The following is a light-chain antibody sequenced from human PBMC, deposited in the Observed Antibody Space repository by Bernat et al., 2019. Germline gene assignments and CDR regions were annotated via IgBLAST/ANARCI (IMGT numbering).Light chain of an antibody. Sequence: DIQMTQSPSTLSASIGDRVSMTCRASQNIATWLVWYQQKPVKAPRLLIHEASTLQTGVPARFSGSGSGREFTLNISSLQPDDVATYYCQQFEAYPWTFGEGKTV. CDR1: QNIATW. V-gene: IGKV1-5*03. CDR2: EAS. J-gene: IGKJ1*01. CDR3: QQFEAYPWT.